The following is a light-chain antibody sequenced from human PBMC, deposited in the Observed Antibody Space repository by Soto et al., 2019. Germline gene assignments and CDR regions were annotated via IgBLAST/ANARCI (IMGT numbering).Light chain of an antibody. V-gene: IGLV2-11*01. CDR1: SSDVGGYNY. CDR3: CSYAGRYTYV. CDR2: EVS. J-gene: IGLJ1*01. Sequence: QSALTQPASVSGSPGQSITISCTGTSSDVGGYNYVSWYQQHPGKAPKLMIYEVSNRPSGVPDRFSGSKSGNTASLTISGLQAEDEAHYYCCSYAGRYTYVFGSGTKVTVL.